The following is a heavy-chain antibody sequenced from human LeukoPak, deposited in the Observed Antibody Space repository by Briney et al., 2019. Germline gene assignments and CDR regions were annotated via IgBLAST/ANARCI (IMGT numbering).Heavy chain of an antibody. CDR3: ARDARYYGSGSYYNFDY. J-gene: IGHJ4*02. Sequence: ASVKVSCKASGYTFTSYDINWVRQAPGQGLEWMGWINTNTGNPTYAQGFTGRFVFSLDTSVSTAYLQISSLKAEDTAVYYCARDARYYGSGSYYNFDYWGQGTLVTVSS. D-gene: IGHD3-10*01. V-gene: IGHV7-4-1*02. CDR2: INTNTGNP. CDR1: GYTFTSYD.